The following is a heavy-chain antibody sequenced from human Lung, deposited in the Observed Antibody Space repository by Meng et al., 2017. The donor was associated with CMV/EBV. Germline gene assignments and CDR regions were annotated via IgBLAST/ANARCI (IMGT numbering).Heavy chain of an antibody. D-gene: IGHD6-13*01. J-gene: IGHJ5*02. CDR3: ARDAYFNTWYTNWFDP. CDR1: GYAFSNYG. Sequence: ASVXVSXXAYGYAFSNYGVTWVRQAPGQGPEWMGWISGYNGNTKYAQKFQGRVTMTADTSTSTVYMELRSLTSDDTAVYYFARDAYFNTWYTNWFDPWGQGTLVTVSS. V-gene: IGHV1-18*01. CDR2: ISGYNGNT.